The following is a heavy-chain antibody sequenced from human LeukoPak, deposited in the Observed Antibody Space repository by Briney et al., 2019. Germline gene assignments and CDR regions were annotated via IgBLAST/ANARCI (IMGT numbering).Heavy chain of an antibody. Sequence: PSETLSLTCTVSGGSISSSSYYWGWIRQPPGKGLEWIGSIYYSGTTYYNPSLKSRVTISIDAAKNQFSLKLSSVTAADTAVYYCARLVPPGGGDCTGSNCHTVYYFDYWGQGTLVTVSS. D-gene: IGHD2-15*01. CDR2: IYYSGTT. V-gene: IGHV4-39*01. CDR3: ARLVPPGGGDCTGSNCHTVYYFDY. CDR1: GGSISSSSYY. J-gene: IGHJ4*02.